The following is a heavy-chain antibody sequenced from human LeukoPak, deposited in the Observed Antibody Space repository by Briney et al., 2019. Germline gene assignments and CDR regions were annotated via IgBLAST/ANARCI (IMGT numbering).Heavy chain of an antibody. CDR3: AGDYGGGGWFDP. Sequence: SETLSLTCTVSCASISSYYWSWIRQPPGKGLEWIGYIYYSGSTNYNPSLKSRVTISVDTSKNQFSLKLSSVTAADTAVYYCAGDYGGGGWFDPWGQGTLVTASS. CDR2: IYYSGST. D-gene: IGHD4-17*01. J-gene: IGHJ5*02. CDR1: CASISSYY. V-gene: IGHV4-59*01.